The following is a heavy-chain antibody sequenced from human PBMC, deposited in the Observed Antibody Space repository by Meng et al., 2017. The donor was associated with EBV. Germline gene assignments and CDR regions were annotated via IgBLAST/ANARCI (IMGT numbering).Heavy chain of an antibody. D-gene: IGHD6-6*01. Sequence: QISSKDAGPTLVHPPQPLTLTCTFSGFSLSIRGVGVGWIRQPPGKALEWLALIYWDDDKRYSPSLKSRLTITKDTSKNQVVLTMTNMDPVDAATYYCAHIIAARPFDYWGQGTLVTASS. V-gene: IGHV2-5*02. CDR2: IYWDDDK. J-gene: IGHJ4*02. CDR1: GFSLSIRGVG. CDR3: AHIIAARPFDY.